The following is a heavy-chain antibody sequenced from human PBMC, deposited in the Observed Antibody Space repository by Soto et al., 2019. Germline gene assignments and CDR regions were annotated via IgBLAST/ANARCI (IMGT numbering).Heavy chain of an antibody. CDR2: ISAYNDKR. Sequence: QGQLLQSGDEVKKPGASVRVSCRASGYDFTSYRISWVRQAPGQGLEWVSWISAYNDKRDPAQKFQGRVTMTLDTSTDTANMQLGDLTSADTAVYYCARGRIVASIHDAFDILGQGTMVAVSS. J-gene: IGHJ3*02. CDR3: ARGRIVASIHDAFDI. CDR1: GYDFTSYR. D-gene: IGHD2-21*01. V-gene: IGHV1-18*01.